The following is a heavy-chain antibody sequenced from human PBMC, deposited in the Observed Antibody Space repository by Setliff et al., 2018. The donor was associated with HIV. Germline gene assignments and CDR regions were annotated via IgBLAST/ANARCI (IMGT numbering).Heavy chain of an antibody. Sequence: GESLKISCRTSGYNFATYYIAWVRQMPGKGPEWMGSVNPGDSSTKYNPSLQGQVTMSADKLINTAYLQWSSLKASDTAMYYCATRLLGYSGYGYWGQGTLITVSS. J-gene: IGHJ4*02. CDR3: ATRLLGYSGYGY. D-gene: IGHD5-12*01. V-gene: IGHV5-51*04. CDR1: GYNFATYY. CDR2: VNPGDSST.